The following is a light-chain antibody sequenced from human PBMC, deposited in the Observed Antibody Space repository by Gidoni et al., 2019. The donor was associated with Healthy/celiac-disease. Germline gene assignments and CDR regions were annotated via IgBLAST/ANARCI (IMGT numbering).Light chain of an antibody. J-gene: IGKJ3*01. Sequence: EIVLTQSPGTLSLSPGERATLSCRASQSVSSSYLAWYQQKPGQAPRLLIYGASSRAPGIPDRFSGSGSGTDFTLTISRLEPEDFAVYYCQQYGSSPVSTFGPGTKVDIK. V-gene: IGKV3-20*01. CDR2: GAS. CDR1: QSVSSSY. CDR3: QQYGSSPVST.